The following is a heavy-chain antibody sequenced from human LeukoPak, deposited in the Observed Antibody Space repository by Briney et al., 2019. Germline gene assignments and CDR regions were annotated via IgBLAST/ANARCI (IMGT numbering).Heavy chain of an antibody. J-gene: IGHJ4*02. CDR2: IYTSGST. CDR1: GGSISSYY. Sequence: SETLSLTCTVSGGSISSYYWSWIRQPAGKGLEWIGRIYTSGSTNYNPSLKSRVTMSVDTSKNQFSLKLRSGTAADTAVYYCAREIPSSKLFDYWGQGTLVTVSS. D-gene: IGHD2/OR15-2a*01. V-gene: IGHV4-4*07. CDR3: AREIPSSKLFDY.